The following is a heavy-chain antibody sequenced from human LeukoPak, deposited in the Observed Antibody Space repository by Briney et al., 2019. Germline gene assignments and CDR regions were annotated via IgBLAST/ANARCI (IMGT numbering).Heavy chain of an antibody. Sequence: SETLSLTCAVYGGSFSGYYWSWIRQPPGKGLEWIGEINHSGSTNYNPSLKSRVTISVDTSKNQFPLKLSSVTAADTAVYYCARVGVVPAAMMGTYCYYYYMDVWGKGTTVTVSS. CDR1: GGSFSGYY. J-gene: IGHJ6*03. CDR2: INHSGST. D-gene: IGHD2-2*01. V-gene: IGHV4-34*01. CDR3: ARVGVVPAAMMGTYCYYYYMDV.